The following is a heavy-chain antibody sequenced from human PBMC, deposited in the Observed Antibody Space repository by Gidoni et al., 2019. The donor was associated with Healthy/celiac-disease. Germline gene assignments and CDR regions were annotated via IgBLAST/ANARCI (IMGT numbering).Heavy chain of an antibody. D-gene: IGHD6-19*01. CDR3: AHESKKDIAVAGNFFDY. CDR2: IDGNDDK. J-gene: IGHJ4*02. V-gene: IGHV2-5*01. CDR1: WSSLRTSGGG. Sequence: QTTLKESGPTLVKPTQTLTLTCTFSWSSLRTSGGGVGWIRQPPGKALEWLALIDGNDDKRYSPSLKSRLTITKDTAKNQVVLTMTNMDPVDTATYYCAHESKKDIAVAGNFFDYWGQGTLVTVSS.